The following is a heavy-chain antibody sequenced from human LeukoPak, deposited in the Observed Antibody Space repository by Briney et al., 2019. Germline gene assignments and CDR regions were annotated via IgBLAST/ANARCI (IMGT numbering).Heavy chain of an antibody. CDR1: SGSITGYY. J-gene: IGHJ3*01. Sequence: PSETLSLTCTVSSGSITGYYWSWIRQPPGRGLEWIGYVHFSGTTSFNPSLKSRVTISVDTSKNQFSLRLSSMTAADTAVCYCAREQYLAYDVFGFWGQGTMVTVSS. D-gene: IGHD4-11*01. CDR2: VHFSGTT. CDR3: AREQYLAYDVFGF. V-gene: IGHV4-59*01.